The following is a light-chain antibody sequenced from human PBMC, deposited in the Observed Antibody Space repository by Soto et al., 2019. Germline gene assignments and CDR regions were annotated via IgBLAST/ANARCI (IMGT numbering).Light chain of an antibody. Sequence: DVVMTQSPLSLPVTPGEPASISCRSSQSPLHSNGYNYLDWYVQKPGQSPQLLIYLGSHRASGVPDRFSGSASGTDFTLKISRVEAEDVGVYYCMQGLQTRTFGQGTKVDNK. CDR2: LGS. CDR1: QSPLHSNGYNY. CDR3: MQGLQTRT. J-gene: IGKJ1*01. V-gene: IGKV2-28*01.